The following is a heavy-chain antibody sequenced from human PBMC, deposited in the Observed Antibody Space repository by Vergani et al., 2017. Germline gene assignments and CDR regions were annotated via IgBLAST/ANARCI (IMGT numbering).Heavy chain of an antibody. Sequence: QVQLVQSGAEVKKPGASVKVSCKASGYTFTSYDINWVRQATGQGLEWMGWMNPNSGNTGYAQKFQGRGTMTRNTPISTAYMELSSLRSEDTAVYYCARVGSGYDFWSGYAYYYYYMDVWGKGP. V-gene: IGHV1-8*01. J-gene: IGHJ6*03. D-gene: IGHD3-3*01. CDR3: ARVGSGYDFWSGYAYYYYYMDV. CDR1: GYTFTSYD. CDR2: MNPNSGNT.